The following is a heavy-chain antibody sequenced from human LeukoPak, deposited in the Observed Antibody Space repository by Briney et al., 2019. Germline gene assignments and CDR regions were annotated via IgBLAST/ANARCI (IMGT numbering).Heavy chain of an antibody. CDR1: GFTFSTYT. D-gene: IGHD2-15*01. J-gene: IGHJ4*02. V-gene: IGHV3-21*04. CDR3: AKDRGTCSGGSCYFDY. Sequence: GGSLRLSCAASGFTFSTYTMNWVRQAPGKGLEWVSSISSSSSYIYYADSVKGRFTISRDNAKNSLYLQMNSLRAEDTAVYYCAKDRGTCSGGSCYFDYWGQGALVTVSS. CDR2: ISSSSSYI.